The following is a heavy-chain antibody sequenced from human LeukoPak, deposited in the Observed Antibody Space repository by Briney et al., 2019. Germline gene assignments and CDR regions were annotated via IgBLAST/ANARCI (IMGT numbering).Heavy chain of an antibody. CDR2: ISGSGGTT. CDR1: GFTFANYP. V-gene: IGHV3-23*01. D-gene: IGHD2-8*01. J-gene: IGHJ4*02. Sequence: GGSLRLSCAASGFTFANYPMSWVRQAPGKGREWASAISGSGGTTHYADSVRGRFTISRDNSNNAVHLQMNSLRAEDTAVYYCAKEVPNGIYFDHWGQGALVTVSS. CDR3: AKEVPNGIYFDH.